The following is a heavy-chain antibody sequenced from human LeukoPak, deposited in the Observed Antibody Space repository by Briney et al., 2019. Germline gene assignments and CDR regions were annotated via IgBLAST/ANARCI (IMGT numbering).Heavy chain of an antibody. CDR2: INPSGGST. Sequence: ASVKVSCKASGYTFTSYYMHWVRQAPGQGLEWMGIINPSGGSTSYAQKFQGRVTMTRDTSTSTVYMELSSLRSEDTAVYYCARDLRGSYYDFWSGYQEWWFDPWGQGTLVTVSP. D-gene: IGHD3-3*01. CDR3: ARDLRGSYYDFWSGYQEWWFDP. V-gene: IGHV1-46*01. CDR1: GYTFTSYY. J-gene: IGHJ5*02.